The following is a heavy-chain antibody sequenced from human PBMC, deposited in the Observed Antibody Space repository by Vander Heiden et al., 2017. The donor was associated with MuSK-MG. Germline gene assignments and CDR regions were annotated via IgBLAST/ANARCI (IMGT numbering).Heavy chain of an antibody. V-gene: IGHV4-34*01. CDR3: ARGRGRTNYFDY. J-gene: IGHJ4*02. D-gene: IGHD3-3*01. CDR2: INHSGST. Sequence: QVQLQQWGAGLLKPSETLSLTCAVYGGSFSGYYWSWIRQPPGKGLEWIGEINHSGSTNYNPSLKSRVTISVDTSKNQFSLKLSSVTAADTAVYYCARGRGRTNYFDYWGQGTLGTGSS. CDR1: GGSFSGYY.